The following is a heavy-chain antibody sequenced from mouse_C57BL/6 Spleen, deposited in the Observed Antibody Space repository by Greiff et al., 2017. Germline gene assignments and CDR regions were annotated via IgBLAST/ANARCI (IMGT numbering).Heavy chain of an antibody. J-gene: IGHJ2*01. CDR3: ARHGSSNGKFDY. CDR1: GYTFTGYW. D-gene: IGHD1-1*01. CDR2: ILPGSGST. V-gene: IGHV1-9*01. Sequence: VQLQQSGAELMKPGASVKLSCKATGYTFTGYWIEWVKQRPGHGLEWIGEILPGSGSTNYNEKFKGKATFTADPSSNTAYMQLSNLTTEASAIYYCARHGSSNGKFDYWGQGTTLTVSS.